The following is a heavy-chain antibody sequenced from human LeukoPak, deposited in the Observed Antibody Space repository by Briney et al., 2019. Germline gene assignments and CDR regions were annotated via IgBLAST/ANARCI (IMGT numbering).Heavy chain of an antibody. CDR2: FDPEDGET. CDR1: GYTLTELS. J-gene: IGHJ4*02. CDR3: ATSSQWELLVGYFDY. V-gene: IGHV1-24*01. Sequence: ASVKVSCKVSGYTLTELSMHWVRQAPGKGLEWMGGFDPEDGETIYVQKFQGRVTMTEDTSTDTAYMELSSLRSEDTAVYYCATSSQWELLVGYFDYWGQGTLVTVSS. D-gene: IGHD1-26*01.